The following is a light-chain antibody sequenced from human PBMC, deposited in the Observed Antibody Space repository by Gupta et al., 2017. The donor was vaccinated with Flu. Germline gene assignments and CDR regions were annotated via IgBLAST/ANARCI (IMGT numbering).Light chain of an antibody. Sequence: QSVVTQPPSASGTPGQRVTISCSGSSPNIGSNTVNWYQQLPGTAPKLLIYSNNQRPSGVPDRFSGSKSGTSASLAISGLQSEDEADYYCAAWDDSLNGHWVFGGGTKLTVL. CDR2: SNN. J-gene: IGLJ3*02. V-gene: IGLV1-44*01. CDR3: AAWDDSLNGHWV. CDR1: SPNIGSNT.